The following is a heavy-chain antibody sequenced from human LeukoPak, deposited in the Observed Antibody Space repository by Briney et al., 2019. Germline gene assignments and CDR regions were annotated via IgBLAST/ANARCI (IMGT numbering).Heavy chain of an antibody. CDR1: GASITSYY. V-gene: IGHV4-59*01. CDR3: ARSPPQRLLWGAFDI. Sequence: ASETLSLTCNVSGASITSYYWSWIRQPPGKGLEWIGFIYYSGSTNYNPSLKSRVIISVDTSKNQFSLKLSSVTAADTAVYYCARSPPQRLLWGAFDIWGQGTMVTVSS. J-gene: IGHJ3*02. CDR2: IYYSGST. D-gene: IGHD3-10*01.